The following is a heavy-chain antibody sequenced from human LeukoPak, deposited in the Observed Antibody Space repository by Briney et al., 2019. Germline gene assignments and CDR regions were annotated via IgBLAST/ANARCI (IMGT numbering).Heavy chain of an antibody. CDR3: ARRFREGYCSGGSCYSFGY. V-gene: IGHV3-48*01. CDR1: GFTFSSYG. Sequence: GSLRLSCAASGFTFSSYGMHWVRQAPGKGLEWVSHISSSSASIYYADSVKGRFTISRDNAKNSLYLQMNSLRAEDTAVYYCARRFREGYCSGGSCYSFGYWGQGTLVTVSS. D-gene: IGHD2-15*01. CDR2: ISSSSASI. J-gene: IGHJ4*02.